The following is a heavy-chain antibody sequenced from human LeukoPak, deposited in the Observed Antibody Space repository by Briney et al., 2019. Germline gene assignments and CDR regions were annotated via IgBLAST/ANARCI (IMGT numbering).Heavy chain of an antibody. V-gene: IGHV3-48*01. CDR3: ARVSRRYYYDSSGYLGY. Sequence: SGGSLRLSCAASGFTFSSYSMNWVRQAPGKGMKWVSYISSSSSTIYYADSVKGRFTISRDNAKNSLYLQMNSLRAEDTAVYYCARVSRRYYYDSSGYLGYWGQGTLVTVSS. J-gene: IGHJ4*02. D-gene: IGHD3-22*01. CDR2: ISSSSSTI. CDR1: GFTFSSYS.